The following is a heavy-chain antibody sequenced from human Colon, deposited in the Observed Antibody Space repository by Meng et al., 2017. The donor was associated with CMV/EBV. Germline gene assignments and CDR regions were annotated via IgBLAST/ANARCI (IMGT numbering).Heavy chain of an antibody. CDR2: MKEDGSEI. CDR1: GFIFSAYT. J-gene: IGHJ4*02. V-gene: IGHV3-7*01. D-gene: IGHD6-19*01. Sequence: GESLKISCAASGFIFSAYTMSWVRQAPGKGLEWVARMKEDGSEIYYVDSVEGRFTISRDNAKKSLYLQMNSLRAEDTAVYYCAKGGSSRFESWGQGTLVTVSS. CDR3: AKGGSSRFES.